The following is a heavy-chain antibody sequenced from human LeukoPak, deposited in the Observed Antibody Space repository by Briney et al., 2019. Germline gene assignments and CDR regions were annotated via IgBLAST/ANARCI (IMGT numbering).Heavy chain of an antibody. Sequence: PGGSLRLSCAASGFTFSSYAMSWVRQAPGKGLEWVSLINTGGGTYYADPVKGRFTISRDNSKNTLYLQMNTLRPEDTAVYYCASGSDSSYWGRGTLVTVSS. CDR1: GFTFSSYA. CDR3: ASGSDSSY. CDR2: INTGGGT. V-gene: IGHV3-66*02. D-gene: IGHD6-13*01. J-gene: IGHJ4*02.